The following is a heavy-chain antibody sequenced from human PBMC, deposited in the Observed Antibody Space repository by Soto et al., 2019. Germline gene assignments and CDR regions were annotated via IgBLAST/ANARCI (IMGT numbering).Heavy chain of an antibody. CDR1: GFTFDDYT. Sequence: GGSLRLSCAASGFTFDDYTMHWFRQAPGKGLEWVSLISWDGGSTYYADSVKGRFTISRDNSKNSLYLQMNSLRTEDTALYYCAKAYGSGSYLSPYYFDYWGQGTLVTVSS. V-gene: IGHV3-43*01. J-gene: IGHJ4*02. CDR2: ISWDGGST. D-gene: IGHD3-10*01. CDR3: AKAYGSGSYLSPYYFDY.